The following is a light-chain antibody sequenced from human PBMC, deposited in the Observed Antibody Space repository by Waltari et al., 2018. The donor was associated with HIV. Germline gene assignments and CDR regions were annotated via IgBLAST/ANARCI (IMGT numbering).Light chain of an antibody. CDR2: AAS. CDR3: QQSYSTPR. CDR1: QNIISH. J-gene: IGKJ3*01. V-gene: IGKV1-39*01. Sequence: DIQMPQSPSSLPASVGDRVTITCRASQNIISHLNWYQQKPGKAPKLLIYAASSLQSGVPSRFSGSGSGTDFTLTISSLQPEDFATYYCQQSYSTPRFGPGTKVDIK.